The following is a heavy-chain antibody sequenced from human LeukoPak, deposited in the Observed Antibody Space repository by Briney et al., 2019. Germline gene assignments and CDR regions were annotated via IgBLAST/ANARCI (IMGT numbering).Heavy chain of an antibody. CDR3: ARDPDYYDSSGFEYPHDAFDI. D-gene: IGHD3-22*01. V-gene: IGHV1-69*13. J-gene: IGHJ3*02. CDR1: GGTLSSYA. CDR2: IIPIFGTA. Sequence: SVKVSCKASGGTLSSYAISWVRQAPGQGLEWMGGIIPIFGTANYAQKFQGRVTITADESTSTAYMELSSLRSEDTAVYYCARDPDYYDSSGFEYPHDAFDIWGQGTMVTVSS.